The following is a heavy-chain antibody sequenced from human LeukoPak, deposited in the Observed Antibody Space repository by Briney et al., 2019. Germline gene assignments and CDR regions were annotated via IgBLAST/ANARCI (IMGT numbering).Heavy chain of an antibody. CDR3: VRDDGYYYGSGTYYRH. D-gene: IGHD3-10*01. J-gene: IGHJ4*02. CDR2: ISGDESRT. Sequence: GGSLRLSCAASGFTFRSYWMHWVRQAPGKGLVWVSHISGDESRTTYADSVQGRFTISRNNAKNTLYLQMNSLRVEDTAVYYCVRDDGYYYGSGTYYRHWGQGTLVTVSS. V-gene: IGHV3-74*01. CDR1: GFTFRSYW.